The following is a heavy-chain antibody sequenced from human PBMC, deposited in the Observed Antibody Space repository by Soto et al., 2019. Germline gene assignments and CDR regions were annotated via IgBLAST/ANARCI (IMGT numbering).Heavy chain of an antibody. Sequence: QVQLQESGPGLVKPSGTLSLTCAVSGDSISSTKWWSWVRQPPGKGLEWIGEIYHSGSTNYNPSLKSRVIISVDNSKNQFPLRLSSVTAADTAVYYCARDALGGVVDLWGRGTLVTVSS. CDR3: ARDALGGVVDL. J-gene: IGHJ2*01. CDR1: GDSISSTKW. D-gene: IGHD3-16*01. V-gene: IGHV4-4*02. CDR2: IYHSGST.